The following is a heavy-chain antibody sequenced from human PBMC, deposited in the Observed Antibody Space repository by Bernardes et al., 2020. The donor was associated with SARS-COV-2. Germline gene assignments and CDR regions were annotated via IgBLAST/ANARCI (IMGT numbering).Heavy chain of an antibody. Sequence: GGSLRLSCAASGFPFSAYWMTWVRQAPGKGLEWVANIKRDGSESHYVDSVRGRFTISRDNAKDSLFLQMNSLRADDTAVYYCARDGTFSGSYVYNYQVMDVWGQGSAVIVSS. CDR1: GFPFSAYW. J-gene: IGHJ6*02. CDR3: ARDGTFSGSYVYNYQVMDV. D-gene: IGHD1-26*01. V-gene: IGHV3-7*01. CDR2: IKRDGSES.